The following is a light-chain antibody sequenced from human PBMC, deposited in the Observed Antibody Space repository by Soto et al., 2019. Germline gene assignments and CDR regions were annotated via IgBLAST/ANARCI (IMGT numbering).Light chain of an antibody. V-gene: IGKV3-20*01. J-gene: IGKJ2*01. CDR3: QQYGSSPYT. CDR2: GAS. CDR1: QSVSSSY. Sequence: EIVLTQSPGTLSLSPGERATLSCRASQSVSSSYLAWYQHKPGQAPRLLIYGASSRATGIPDRFSGSGSGTDFTITISRLAPEDFAVYYGQQYGSSPYTFGQGTKLEIK.